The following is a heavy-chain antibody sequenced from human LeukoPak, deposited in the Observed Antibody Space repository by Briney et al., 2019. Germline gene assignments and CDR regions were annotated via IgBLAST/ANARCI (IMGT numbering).Heavy chain of an antibody. CDR1: GGSISSYY. CDR2: FYYSGST. D-gene: IGHD6-13*01. V-gene: IGHV4-59*01. CDR3: ARDLKQQLVLGAFDI. J-gene: IGHJ3*02. Sequence: ASETLSLTCAVSGGSISSYYWSWIRQPAGKGLEWIGYFYYSGSTNYNPSLKSRVTISVDTSKNQFSLKLSSVTAADTAVYYCARDLKQQLVLGAFDIWGQGTMVTVSS.